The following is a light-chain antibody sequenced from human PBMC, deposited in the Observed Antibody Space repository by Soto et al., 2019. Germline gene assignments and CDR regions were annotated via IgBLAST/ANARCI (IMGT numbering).Light chain of an antibody. J-gene: IGKJ1*01. CDR1: QSITRF. CDR2: VAS. Sequence: IQMIQFPSSLSASVGDRVTITCRASQSITRFLNWYQQKPGTAPELLISVASSLQSGVPSRFSGSGFGTEFTLTISSLQPEDFATYYCQQRHTTPWTCGHGTKVEIK. V-gene: IGKV1-39*01. CDR3: QQRHTTPWT.